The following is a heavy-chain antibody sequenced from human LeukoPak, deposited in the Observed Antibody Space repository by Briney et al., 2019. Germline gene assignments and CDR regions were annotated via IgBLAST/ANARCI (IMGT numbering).Heavy chain of an antibody. CDR1: GFTFSSYS. CDR3: ARAEGYYDSSGNDAFDI. Sequence: GGSLRLSCAASGFTFSSYSMNWVRQAPGKGLEWVSSISSSSSYIYYADSVKGRFTTSRDNAKNSLYLQMTSLRAEDTAVYYSARAEGYYDSSGNDAFDIWGQGTMVTVSS. D-gene: IGHD3-22*01. V-gene: IGHV3-21*01. J-gene: IGHJ3*02. CDR2: ISSSSSYI.